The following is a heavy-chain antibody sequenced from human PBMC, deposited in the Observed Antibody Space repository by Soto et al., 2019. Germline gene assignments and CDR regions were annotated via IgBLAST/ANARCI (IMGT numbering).Heavy chain of an antibody. CDR1: GYTFTSYG. D-gene: IGHD3-3*01. CDR2: ISAYNGNT. Sequence: GASVKVSCKASGYTFTSYGISWVRQAPGQGLEWMGWISAYNGNTNYAQKLQGRVTMTTDTSTSTAYMELRSLRSDDTAVYYCARDCHRIRSLEWPYAFDIWGQGTMVTVSS. J-gene: IGHJ3*02. CDR3: ARDCHRIRSLEWPYAFDI. V-gene: IGHV1-18*01.